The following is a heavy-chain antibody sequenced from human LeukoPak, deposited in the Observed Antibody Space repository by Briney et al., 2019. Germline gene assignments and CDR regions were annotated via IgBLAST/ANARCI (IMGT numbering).Heavy chain of an antibody. J-gene: IGHJ4*02. CDR2: ISYSGST. D-gene: IGHD3-16*02. CDR1: GGSISSYY. V-gene: IGHV4-59*08. Sequence: SETLSLTCTVSGGSISSYYWSWIRQPPGKGLEWIGYISYSGSTNYNPSLKSRVTISVDTSKNQFSLKLSSVTAADTAVYYCARLGLRLGDLSIPFDYWGQGTLVTVSS. CDR3: ARLGLRLGDLSIPFDY.